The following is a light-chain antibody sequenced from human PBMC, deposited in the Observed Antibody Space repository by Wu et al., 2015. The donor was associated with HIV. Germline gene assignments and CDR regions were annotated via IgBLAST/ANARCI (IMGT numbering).Light chain of an antibody. Sequence: DIKMTQSPSTLSASVGDRVTITCRASQNIYIWLAWYQQKPGKVPRLLIYKASNLESGVPSRSSGSGSGTEFTLTISSLQPDDFATYFCLQYNSFSRTFGQGTKVEIK. V-gene: IGKV1-5*03. CDR2: KAS. CDR3: LQYNSFSRT. CDR1: QNIYIW. J-gene: IGKJ1*01.